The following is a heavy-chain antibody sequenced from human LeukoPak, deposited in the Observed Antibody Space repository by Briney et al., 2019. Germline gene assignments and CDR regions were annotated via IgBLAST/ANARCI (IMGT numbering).Heavy chain of an antibody. V-gene: IGHV3-66*01. CDR1: GFTVSSNY. D-gene: IGHD6-13*01. CDR2: IYSGGST. CDR3: ARKGIAAVDAFDI. Sequence: GGSLRLSCAASGFTVSSNYMSWVRQAPGKGLEWVSVIYSGGSTYYADSVKGRFTISRDNSKNTLYLQMNSLRAEDTAVYYCARKGIAAVDAFDIWGQGTMVTVSS. J-gene: IGHJ3*02.